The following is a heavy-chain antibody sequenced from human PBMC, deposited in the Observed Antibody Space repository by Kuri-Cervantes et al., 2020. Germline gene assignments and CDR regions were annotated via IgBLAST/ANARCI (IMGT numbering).Heavy chain of an antibody. D-gene: IGHD1-20*01. CDR1: GFTFSSYG. CDR2: ISYDGSNK. Sequence: GESLKISYAASGFTFSSYGMHWVRQAPGKGLEWVAVISYDGSNKYYADSVKGRFTISRDNSKNTLYLQMNSLRAEDTAVYYCAREGNNWNLGEAAFDIWGQGTRVTGSS. V-gene: IGHV3-30*03. CDR3: AREGNNWNLGEAAFDI. J-gene: IGHJ3*02.